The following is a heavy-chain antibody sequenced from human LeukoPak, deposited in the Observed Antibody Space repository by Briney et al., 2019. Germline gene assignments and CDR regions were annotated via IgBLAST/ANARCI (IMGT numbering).Heavy chain of an antibody. D-gene: IGHD3-9*01. CDR2: ITGSGTNR. CDR3: VIWGDYDVLTGYYVPDY. J-gene: IGHJ4*02. Sequence: GGSLRLSCVASGFTFSNYAMRWVRQAPGKGLEWVSAITGSGTNRDYADSLKGRFTTSRDNSKNTAFLQMNSLRHEDTAIYYCVIWGDYDVLTGYYVPDYWGQGILVTVAS. CDR1: GFTFSNYA. V-gene: IGHV3-23*01.